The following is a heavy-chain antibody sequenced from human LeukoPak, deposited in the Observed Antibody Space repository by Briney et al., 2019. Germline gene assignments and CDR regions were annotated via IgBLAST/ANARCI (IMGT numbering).Heavy chain of an antibody. CDR2: ISGGGART. V-gene: IGHV3-23*01. Sequence: PGGSLRLSCAASGFTFNNYAMSWVRQAPGKGLEWVSGISGGGARTYYPDSVKGRFTISRDNSKNTLYLQMNSLRAEGTAVYYCAKDSSYYYSSTCYIDYWGQGALVTVSS. CDR3: AKDSSYYYSSTCYIDY. D-gene: IGHD3-22*01. J-gene: IGHJ4*02. CDR1: GFTFNNYA.